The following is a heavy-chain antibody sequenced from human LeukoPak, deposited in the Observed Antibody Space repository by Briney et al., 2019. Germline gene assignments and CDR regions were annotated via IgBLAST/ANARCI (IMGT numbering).Heavy chain of an antibody. J-gene: IGHJ4*02. V-gene: IGHV3-69-1*01. CDR3: TRVSYADGGYFDY. CDR1: GFSFSDHE. Sequence: GGSLRLSCAASGFSFSDHEMNWVRQAPGKGLEWVSYLSSSGNAYYTDSVKGRFTISRDNAKNSLYLQMDSLTAEDTAVYYCTRVSYADGGYFDYWGQGTLVTVSS. D-gene: IGHD3-16*01. CDR2: LSSSGNA.